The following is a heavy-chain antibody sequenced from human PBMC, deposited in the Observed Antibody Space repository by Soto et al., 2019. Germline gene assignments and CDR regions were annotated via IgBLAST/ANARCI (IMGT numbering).Heavy chain of an antibody. Sequence: GGSLRLSCAASGFTFSNAWMNWVRQAPGKGLEWVGRIKSKTDGGTTDYAAPVKGRFTISRDDSKNTLYLQMNSLKTEDTAVYYFATSGYDDPLNFDYWGQGTLVTVSS. CDR2: IKSKTDGGTT. V-gene: IGHV3-15*07. D-gene: IGHD5-12*01. J-gene: IGHJ4*02. CDR1: GFTFSNAW. CDR3: ATSGYDDPLNFDY.